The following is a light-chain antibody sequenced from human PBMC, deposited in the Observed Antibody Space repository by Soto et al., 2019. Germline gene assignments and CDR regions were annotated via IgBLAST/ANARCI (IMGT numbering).Light chain of an antibody. J-gene: IGKJ2*01. Sequence: EIVMTQSPATLSVSPGERATLSCRASQSVSGKLAWYKQKPGQAPRLLIYGASTRATGIPARFSGSGSGTEFTLTISSLQSEDFAVYYCQQYNSWPPRYNFVQGNKLDIK. CDR3: QQYNSWPPRYN. CDR1: QSVSGK. V-gene: IGKV3-15*01. CDR2: GAS.